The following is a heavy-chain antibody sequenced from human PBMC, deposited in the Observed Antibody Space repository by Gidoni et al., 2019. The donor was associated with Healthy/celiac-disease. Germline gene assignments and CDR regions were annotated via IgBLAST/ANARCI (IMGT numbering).Heavy chain of an antibody. V-gene: IGHV4-34*01. D-gene: IGHD6-19*01. Sequence: QVQLQQWGAGLLKPSETLSLTCAVYGGSFSGYYWSWIRQPPGKGLEWIGEINHSGSTNYNPSLKSRVTISVDTSKNQFSLKLSSVAAADTAVYYCARGLVAGQFDYWGQGTLVTVSS. J-gene: IGHJ4*02. CDR2: INHSGST. CDR1: GGSFSGYY. CDR3: ARGLVAGQFDY.